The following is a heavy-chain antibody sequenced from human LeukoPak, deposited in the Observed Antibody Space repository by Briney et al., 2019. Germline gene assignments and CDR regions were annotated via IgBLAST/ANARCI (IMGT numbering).Heavy chain of an antibody. CDR3: ARDVYYGSGSPRLDY. V-gene: IGHV3-11*04. J-gene: IGHJ4*02. CDR2: ISSSGSTI. CDR1: GFTFTDYY. D-gene: IGHD3-10*01. Sequence: GGSLRLSCAASGFTFTDYYMSWIRQAPGKGLEWLSYISSSGSTIYYADSVKGRFTISRDNAKNSLYLQMNSLRAEDTAVYYCARDVYYGSGSPRLDYWGQGTLVTVSS.